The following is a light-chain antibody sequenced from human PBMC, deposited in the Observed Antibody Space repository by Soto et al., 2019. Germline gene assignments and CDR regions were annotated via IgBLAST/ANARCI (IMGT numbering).Light chain of an antibody. Sequence: DIQMTQSPSSLSASVGDRVTITCRASQTISNFLNWYQQKPGKGPNLLIYTASSLQRGVPSRFSGSGSGTDFTLTISSLQPEDAATYYCQQSYSTPITFGQGTRLEIK. CDR1: QTISNF. V-gene: IGKV1-39*01. CDR2: TAS. J-gene: IGKJ5*01. CDR3: QQSYSTPIT.